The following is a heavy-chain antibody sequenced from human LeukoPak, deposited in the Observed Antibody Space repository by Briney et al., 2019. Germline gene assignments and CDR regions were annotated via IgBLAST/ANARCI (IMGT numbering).Heavy chain of an antibody. Sequence: SETLSLTCTVSGGSISPYSWSWIRQPPGKGLEWIGYIYYGGNTNYNPSLKSRVTISLDTSKNQFSLKLRSVTAADTAMYYCARGADAANSGLFDYWGQGTLVTVSS. CDR1: GGSISPYS. CDR3: ARGADAANSGLFDY. D-gene: IGHD4-23*01. CDR2: IYYGGNT. J-gene: IGHJ4*02. V-gene: IGHV4-59*01.